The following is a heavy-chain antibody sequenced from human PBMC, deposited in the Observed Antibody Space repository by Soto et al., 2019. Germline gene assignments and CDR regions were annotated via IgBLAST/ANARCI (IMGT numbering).Heavy chain of an antibody. CDR3: ARVAPSYCRGSSCYSEPVWIDY. CDR1: GGSIRSGRYY. Sequence: ETLSLTCIVSGGSIRSGRYYWGWIRQPPGEGLEWIGSIYDSGSTYYNVSLKSRVTISIDTSKSQFSLKLTSVTAADTAVYYCARVAPSYCRGSSCYSEPVWIDYWGQGTLLTVSS. J-gene: IGHJ4*02. D-gene: IGHD2-15*01. CDR2: IYDSGST. V-gene: IGHV4-39*07.